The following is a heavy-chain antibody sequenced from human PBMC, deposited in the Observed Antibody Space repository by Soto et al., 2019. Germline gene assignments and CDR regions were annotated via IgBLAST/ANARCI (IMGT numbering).Heavy chain of an antibody. CDR1: GFTFSNAW. D-gene: IGHD6-19*01. V-gene: IGHV3-15*01. CDR2: IKSKTDGGTT. Sequence: PGGSVRLSCAASGFTFSNAWMSWVRQAPGKGLEWVGRIKSKTDGGTTDYAAPVKGRFTISRDDSKNTLYLQMNSLKTEDTAVYYCTTSFFSCSGCSRADYPGPAPLVTVSS. CDR3: TTSFFSCSGCSRADY. J-gene: IGHJ4*02.